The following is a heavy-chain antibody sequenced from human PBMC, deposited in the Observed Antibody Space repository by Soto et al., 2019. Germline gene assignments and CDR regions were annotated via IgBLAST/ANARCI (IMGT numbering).Heavy chain of an antibody. J-gene: IGHJ3*01. Sequence: EVQLVESGGGLVQPGGSLRLSCAASGFTLSVYSMHWVRQAPGKGLEFVSAIHYDRTSTFYANSVKGRFTISRDTSKNTLYLQMGSLSAEDMAVYYCARISALGQAAFDLWGQGTMVTVSS. V-gene: IGHV3-64*01. CDR3: ARISALGQAAFDL. CDR1: GFTLSVYS. CDR2: IHYDRTST.